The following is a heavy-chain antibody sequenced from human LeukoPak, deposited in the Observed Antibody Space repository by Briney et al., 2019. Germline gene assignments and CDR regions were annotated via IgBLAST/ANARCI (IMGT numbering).Heavy chain of an antibody. CDR2: ISYDGSNK. Sequence: GRSLRLSCAASGFTFSSYAMHWVRQAPGKGLEWVAVISYDGSNKYYADSVKARFTISRDNSKNTLYLQMNSLRAEDTAVYYCARQYCSGGSCYSRWFDPWGQGTLVTVSS. CDR1: GFTFSSYA. CDR3: ARQYCSGGSCYSRWFDP. D-gene: IGHD2-15*01. V-gene: IGHV3-30*04. J-gene: IGHJ5*02.